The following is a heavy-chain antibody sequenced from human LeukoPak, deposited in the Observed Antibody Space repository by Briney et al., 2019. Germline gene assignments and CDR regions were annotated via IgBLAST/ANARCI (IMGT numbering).Heavy chain of an antibody. D-gene: IGHD3-22*01. J-gene: IGHJ4*02. Sequence: SSETLSLTCIVSGYSIRSGYSWGWIRQPPGKGLEWMGTISHSGSTNYNPSLKSRVTISVDTSKNQFSLKLSSVTAADTAVYYCARSDSSGFHTYYWGQGTLVTVSS. V-gene: IGHV4-38-2*02. CDR3: ARSDSSGFHTYY. CDR1: GYSIRSGYS. CDR2: ISHSGST.